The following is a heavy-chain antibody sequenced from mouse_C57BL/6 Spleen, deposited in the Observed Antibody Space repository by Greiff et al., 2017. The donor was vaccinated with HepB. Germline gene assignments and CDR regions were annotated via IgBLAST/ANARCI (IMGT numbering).Heavy chain of an antibody. CDR1: GYTFTDYN. CDR3: AREGVVTTGFAY. D-gene: IGHD2-2*01. Sequence: VQLQQSGPELVKPGASVKMSCKASGYTFTDYNMHWVKQSHGKSLEWIGYINPNNGGTSYNQKFKGKATLTVNKSSSTAYMELRSLTSEDSAVYYCAREGVVTTGFAYWGQGTLVTVSA. V-gene: IGHV1-22*01. J-gene: IGHJ3*01. CDR2: INPNNGGT.